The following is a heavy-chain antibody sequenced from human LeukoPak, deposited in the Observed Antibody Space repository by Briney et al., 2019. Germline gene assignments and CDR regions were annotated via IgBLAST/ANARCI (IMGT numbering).Heavy chain of an antibody. D-gene: IGHD6-13*01. J-gene: IGHJ4*02. CDR3: ARVSLGRGTGIAAAGRDY. CDR2: INPNSGGT. Sequence: GASVKVSCKASGYTFTGYYMHWVRQAPGQGLEWMGWINPNSGGTNYAQKFQGRVTMTRDTSISTAYMELSRLRSDDTAVYYCARVSLGRGTGIAAAGRDYWAREPWSPSPQ. V-gene: IGHV1-2*02. CDR1: GYTFTGYY.